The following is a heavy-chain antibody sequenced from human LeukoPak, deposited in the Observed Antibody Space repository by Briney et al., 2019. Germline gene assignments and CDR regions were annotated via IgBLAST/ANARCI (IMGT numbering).Heavy chain of an antibody. J-gene: IGHJ4*02. Sequence: ASVKVSCKASGGTFSSYAISWVRQAPGQGLEWMGWVSTNDGNTVYAQRLQGRVTMTTDTSTSVAYMELRSLTSDDTAVYYCTRAPPGMTMMTDYWGQGTLATVSS. CDR2: VSTNDGNT. CDR1: GGTFSSYA. D-gene: IGHD3-22*01. CDR3: TRAPPGMTMMTDY. V-gene: IGHV1-18*01.